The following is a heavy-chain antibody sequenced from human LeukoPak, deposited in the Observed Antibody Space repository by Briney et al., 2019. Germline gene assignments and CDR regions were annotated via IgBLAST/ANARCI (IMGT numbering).Heavy chain of an antibody. CDR2: IYHNGNT. V-gene: IGHV4-38-2*01. CDR3: TRLDILTGYYWLDP. D-gene: IGHD3-9*01. J-gene: IGHJ5*02. CDR1: GYSISSGYY. Sequence: SETLPLTCAVSGYSISSGYYWGWIRQPPRKGLEWIGSIYHNGNTYYNPSLKSRVTISVDTSKNEFSLKLRSVTAADTAVYFCTRLDILTGYYWLDPWGQGTLVTVSS.